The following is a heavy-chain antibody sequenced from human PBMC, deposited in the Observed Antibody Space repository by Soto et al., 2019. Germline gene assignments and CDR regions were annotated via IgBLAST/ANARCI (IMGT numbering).Heavy chain of an antibody. CDR3: ARAEVGEAGHDAFDI. CDR2: ISSSSSYI. CDR1: GFTFSSYS. Sequence: PGGSLRLSCAASGFTFSSYSMNWVRQAPGKGLEWVSSISSSSSYIYYADSVKGRFTISRDNAKNSLYLQMNSLRAEDTAVYYCARAEVGEAGHDAFDIWGQGTMVTVS. D-gene: IGHD3-10*01. J-gene: IGHJ3*02. V-gene: IGHV3-21*01.